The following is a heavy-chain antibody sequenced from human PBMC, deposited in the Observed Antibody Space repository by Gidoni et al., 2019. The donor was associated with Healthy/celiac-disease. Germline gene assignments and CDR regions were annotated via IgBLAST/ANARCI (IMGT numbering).Heavy chain of an antibody. CDR3: ATERIGSSGYFGVESYYGMDV. D-gene: IGHD3-22*01. J-gene: IGHJ6*02. Sequence: QVQLQESGPGLVKPSETLSLTCTVSGGYISSYYWSWIRQPAGKGLEWIGRIYTSGSTNYNPSLKSRVTMSVDTSKNQFSLKLSSVTAADTAVYYCATERIGSSGYFGVESYYGMDVWGQGTTVTVSS. CDR2: IYTSGST. V-gene: IGHV4-4*07. CDR1: GGYISSYY.